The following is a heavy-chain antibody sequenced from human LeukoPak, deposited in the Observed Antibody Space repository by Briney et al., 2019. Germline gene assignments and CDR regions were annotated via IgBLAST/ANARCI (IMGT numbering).Heavy chain of an antibody. CDR3: AKEDSSGWYSPRDYYYGMDV. J-gene: IGHJ6*02. D-gene: IGHD6-19*01. V-gene: IGHV3-23*01. CDR2: ISGSGGST. CDR1: GFTFSSYA. Sequence: QPGGSLRLSCAASGFTFSSYAMSWVRQAPGKGLEWVSAISGSGGSTYYADSVKGRFTISRDNSKNTLYLQMNSLRAEDTAVYYCAKEDSSGWYSPRDYYYGMDVWGQGTTVTVSS.